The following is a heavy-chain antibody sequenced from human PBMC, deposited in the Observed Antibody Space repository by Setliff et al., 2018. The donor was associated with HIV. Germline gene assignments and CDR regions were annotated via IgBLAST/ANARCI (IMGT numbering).Heavy chain of an antibody. CDR3: AAKRSDFGELSPFDF. D-gene: IGHD3-10*01. V-gene: IGHV3-23*01. Sequence: GGSLRLSCAASGFTFYSYAMSWVRQAPGKGLEWVSTISSGSGGDTYYADSVKGRFTISRDNSKNTVYLQMNSLRAEDTALYYCAAKRSDFGELSPFDFWGQGTLVTVSS. J-gene: IGHJ4*02. CDR2: ISSGSGGDT. CDR1: GFTFYSYA.